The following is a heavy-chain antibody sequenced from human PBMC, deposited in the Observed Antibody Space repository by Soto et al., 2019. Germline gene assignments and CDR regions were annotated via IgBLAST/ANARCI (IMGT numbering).Heavy chain of an antibody. CDR1: GGTFSSYG. CDR3: AREPPPSNYEGLDY. Sequence: ASVKFSCKAAGGTFSSYGVGWVRLAPGQGLERMGWISVYNGSTNYSQKFQGRVTMTRDTSTSTVYMELSSLRSEDTAVYYCAREPPPSNYEGLDYWGQGTLVTVPS. V-gene: IGHV1-18*01. D-gene: IGHD4-4*01. J-gene: IGHJ4*02. CDR2: ISVYNGST.